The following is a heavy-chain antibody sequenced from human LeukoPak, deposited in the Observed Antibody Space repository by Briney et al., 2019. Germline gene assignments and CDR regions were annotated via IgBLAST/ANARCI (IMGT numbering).Heavy chain of an antibody. D-gene: IGHD2-15*01. V-gene: IGHV1-2*02. CDR1: GYTFTGYY. J-gene: IGHJ6*03. CDR3: ARDLSATRHYYYYYYMDV. CDR2: INPNSGGT. Sequence: ASVKVSCTASGYTFTGYYMHWVRQAPGQGLEWMGWINPNSGGTNYAQKFQGRVTMTRDTSISTAYMELSRLRSDDTAVYYCARDLSATRHYYYYYYMDVWGKGTTVTISS.